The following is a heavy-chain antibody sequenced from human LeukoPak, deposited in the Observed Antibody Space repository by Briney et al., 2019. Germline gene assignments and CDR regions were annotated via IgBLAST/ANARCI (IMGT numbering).Heavy chain of an antibody. CDR3: ATTRDTAMVNLALDY. V-gene: IGHV3-30-3*01. J-gene: IGHJ4*02. CDR2: ISYDASTK. Sequence: GRSLRLSCAASGFTFSSHAMHWVRQAPGKGLEWVTFISYDASTKYYADSVKGRFTISRDNSKNTLYLQMNSLRAEDTAVYYCATTRDTAMVNLALDYWGQGTLVTVSS. CDR1: GFTFSSHA. D-gene: IGHD5-18*01.